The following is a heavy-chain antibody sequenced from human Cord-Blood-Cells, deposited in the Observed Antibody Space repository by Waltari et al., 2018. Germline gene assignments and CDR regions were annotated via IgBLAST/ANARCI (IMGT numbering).Heavy chain of an antibody. D-gene: IGHD3-10*01. Sequence: QVQLVQSGAEVKKPGSSVKVSCQASGGTFSSYAISWVRQARGHGLEGLGWMGGIIPIFSTANYAQKFQGRVTITADESTSTAYMELSSLRSEDTAVYYCARPRPTYGSGSYYNFDYWGQGTLVTVSS. CDR1: GGTFSSYA. J-gene: IGHJ4*02. CDR2: IIPIFSTA. V-gene: IGHV1-69*01. CDR3: ARPRPTYGSGSYYNFDY.